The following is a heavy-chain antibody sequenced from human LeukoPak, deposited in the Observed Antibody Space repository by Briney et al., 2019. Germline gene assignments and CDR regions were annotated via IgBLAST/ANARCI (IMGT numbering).Heavy chain of an antibody. CDR3: AIAAGVPAANDAFDI. CDR1: GYTFTSYD. V-gene: IGHV1-8*03. D-gene: IGHD2-2*01. Sequence: GASVKVSCKASGYTFTSYDINLVRQATGQGLEWMGWMNPNSGNTGYAQKFRGRVTITRNTSISTAYMELSSLRSEYTAVYYCAIAAGVPAANDAFDIWGQGTMVTVSS. J-gene: IGHJ3*02. CDR2: MNPNSGNT.